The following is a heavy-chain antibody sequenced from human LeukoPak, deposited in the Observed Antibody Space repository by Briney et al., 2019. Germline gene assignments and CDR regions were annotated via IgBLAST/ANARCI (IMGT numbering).Heavy chain of an antibody. V-gene: IGHV3-33*01. J-gene: IGHJ5*02. CDR1: GFTFSSYG. D-gene: IGHD3-10*01. CDR2: IWYDGSNK. CDR3: AREITMVRGVTRWFDP. Sequence: PGGSLRLSCAASGFTFSSYGMHWVRQAPGKGLEWVAVIWYDGSNKYYADSVKGRFTISRDNSKNTLYLQMNSLRAEDTAVYYCAREITMVRGVTRWFDPWGQGTLVTVSS.